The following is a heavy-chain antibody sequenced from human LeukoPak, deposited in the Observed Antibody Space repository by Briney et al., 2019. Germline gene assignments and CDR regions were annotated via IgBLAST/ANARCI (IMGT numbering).Heavy chain of an antibody. D-gene: IGHD1-26*01. CDR1: GGSFSGYY. Sequence: PSETLSLTCAVYGGSFSGYYWSWIRQPPGKGLEWIGEINHSGSTNYNPSLKSRVTISVDTSKNQFSLKLSSVTAADTAVYYCARGAPRMRYSGSYGYWGQGTLVTVSS. V-gene: IGHV4-34*01. J-gene: IGHJ4*02. CDR2: INHSGST. CDR3: ARGAPRMRYSGSYGY.